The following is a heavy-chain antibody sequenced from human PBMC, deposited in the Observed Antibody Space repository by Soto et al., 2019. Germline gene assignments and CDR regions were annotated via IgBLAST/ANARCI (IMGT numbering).Heavy chain of an antibody. CDR1: GGSISDFY. CDR3: ARVGGLAARTFDY. J-gene: IGHJ4*02. Sequence: LSLTCTVSGGSISDFYWSWIRQPPGKGLEWIGYIYYSGSTNYNPSLKSRVTISVDTSKNQFSLNLRSMSPADTAVYYCARVGGLAARTFDYWGPGTLVT. D-gene: IGHD6-6*01. V-gene: IGHV4-59*01. CDR2: IYYSGST.